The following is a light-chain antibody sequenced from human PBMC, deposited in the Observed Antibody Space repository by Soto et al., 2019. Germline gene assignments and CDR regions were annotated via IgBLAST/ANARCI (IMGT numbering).Light chain of an antibody. V-gene: IGKV3D-15*01. CDR2: DSV. J-gene: IGKJ5*01. CDR1: QSISGN. Sequence: ITNSSANLSFSTGQKTTLSGRLSQSISGNLAWYQQKHGQPPRLLIFDSVTRAPGIPSKFIGSGFGTEFTLTFTILPSSGFAGYQCLQYNTLPPVTFAHGTRLEIK. CDR3: LQYNTLPPVT.